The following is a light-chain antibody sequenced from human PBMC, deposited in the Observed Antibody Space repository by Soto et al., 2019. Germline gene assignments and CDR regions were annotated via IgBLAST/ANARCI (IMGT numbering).Light chain of an antibody. CDR2: GAS. J-gene: IGKJ1*01. CDR1: QNVDSN. Sequence: EIVLTQSPGTLSLSPGERATLSCRASQNVDSNYLAWYQQKFGQAPRLLIYGASTRVTGIPARISGSGSGTEFTLTITSLQSEDFGVYHCQQYHNWWTFGQGTKVDI. V-gene: IGKV3-15*01. CDR3: QQYHNWWT.